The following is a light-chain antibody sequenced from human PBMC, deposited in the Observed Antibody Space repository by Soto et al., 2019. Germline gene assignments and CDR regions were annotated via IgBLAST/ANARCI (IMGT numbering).Light chain of an antibody. Sequence: EIVLTQSPGTLSLSPGERATLSCRASQSVSVNSLAWYQQKGGQAPRLLIYAASTRATGVPDRFSGTGSGTDFALTISRLETDAYGVYYCQQYGGSPFTFGPGTKVDIK. CDR2: AAS. CDR1: QSVSVNS. J-gene: IGKJ3*01. CDR3: QQYGGSPFT. V-gene: IGKV3-20*01.